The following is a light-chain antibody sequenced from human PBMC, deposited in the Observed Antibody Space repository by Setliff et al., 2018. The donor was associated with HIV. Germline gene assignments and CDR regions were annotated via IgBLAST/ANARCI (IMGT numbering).Light chain of an antibody. V-gene: IGLV2-14*01. CDR3: CSYAGSDTFVV. Sequence: QSALAQPASVSGSPGQSITISCTGTSSDVGGYNYVSWYQQHPGKAPKLMIFEVSNRPSGVSNRFSGSKSGNTASLTISGLQAEDEADYYCCSYAGSDTFVVFGTGTKVTVL. CDR2: EVS. J-gene: IGLJ1*01. CDR1: SSDVGGYNY.